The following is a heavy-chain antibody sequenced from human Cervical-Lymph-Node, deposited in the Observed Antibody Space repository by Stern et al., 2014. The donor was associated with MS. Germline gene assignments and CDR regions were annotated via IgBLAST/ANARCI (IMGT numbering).Heavy chain of an antibody. CDR2: IYPGDSDT. V-gene: IGHV5-51*03. CDR3: ARPYCPDTACYSLDAFEI. J-gene: IGHJ3*02. D-gene: IGHD2-21*02. Sequence: EVQLVQSGAEVKKPGESLRISCKASGYTFTTFWIGWVRQMPGKGLELMGIIYPGDSDTRYSPSFHGPVTLTADQSTTTPYLQWSSLKASDTAMYYCARPYCPDTACYSLDAFEIWGQGTMVIVSS. CDR1: GYTFTTFW.